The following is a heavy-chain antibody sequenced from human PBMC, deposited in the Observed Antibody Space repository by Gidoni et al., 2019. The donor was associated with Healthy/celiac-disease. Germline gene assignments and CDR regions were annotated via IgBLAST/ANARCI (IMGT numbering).Heavy chain of an antibody. CDR2: IWYDGSNK. D-gene: IGHD2-15*01. CDR1: GFTFSSYG. V-gene: IGHV3-33*01. CDR3: ARAYCSGGSCYYYYGMDV. J-gene: IGHJ6*02. Sequence: QVQLVESGGGVVQPGRSLRLPCAASGFTFSSYGMHWVRQAPGKGLEWVAVIWYDGSNKYYADSVKGRFTISRDNSKNTLYLQMNSLRAEDTAVYYCARAYCSGGSCYYYYGMDVWGQGTTVTVSS.